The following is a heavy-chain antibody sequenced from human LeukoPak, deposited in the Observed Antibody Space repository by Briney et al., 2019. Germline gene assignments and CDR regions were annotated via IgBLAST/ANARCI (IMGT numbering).Heavy chain of an antibody. CDR2: INPNNGGT. CDR3: AGGPSLGTTHPYFDY. J-gene: IGHJ4*02. Sequence: GASVKVSCKASGYTFTGYYMHWLRQAPGHGLEWMGWINPNNGGTNYAQRFQGRVTMTRDTSISTAYMELSRLRFDDTAVYYCAGGPSLGTTHPYFDYWGQGTLVTVSS. D-gene: IGHD2-15*01. V-gene: IGHV1-2*02. CDR1: GYTFTGYY.